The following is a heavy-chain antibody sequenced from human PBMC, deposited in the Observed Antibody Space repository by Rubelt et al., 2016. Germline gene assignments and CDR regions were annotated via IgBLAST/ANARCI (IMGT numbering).Heavy chain of an antibody. Sequence: GKGLEWIGYIYYSGSTNYNPSLKSRVTISVDTSKNQFSLKLSSVTAADTAVYYCARAITGDFDYWGQGTLVTVSS. D-gene: IGHD7-27*01. CDR2: IYYSGST. CDR3: ARAITGDFDY. V-gene: IGHV4-59*13. J-gene: IGHJ4*02.